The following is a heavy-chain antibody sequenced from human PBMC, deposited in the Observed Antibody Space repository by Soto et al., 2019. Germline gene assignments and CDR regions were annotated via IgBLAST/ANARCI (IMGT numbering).Heavy chain of an antibody. J-gene: IGHJ6*03. D-gene: IGHD6-13*01. CDR2: ISSSSSYI. CDR3: ARDWSSWDDPGDYMDV. Sequence: PGGSLRLSCAASGFTFSSYSMNWVRQAPGKGLEWVSSISSSSSYIYYADSVKGRFTISRDNAKNSLYLQMNSLRAEDTAVYYCARDWSSWDDPGDYMDVWGKGTTVTVFS. CDR1: GFTFSSYS. V-gene: IGHV3-21*01.